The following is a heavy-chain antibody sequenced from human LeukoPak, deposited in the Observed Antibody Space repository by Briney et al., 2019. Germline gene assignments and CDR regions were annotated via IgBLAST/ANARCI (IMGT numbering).Heavy chain of an antibody. J-gene: IGHJ4*02. CDR2: ISPYNGNT. V-gene: IGHV1-18*01. CDR1: GYTFTSYG. Sequence: GPSVKVSCKASGYTFTSYGISWVRQAPGQGLEWIGWISPYNGNTNYAQILQGRVTMTTDTSTSTAYMALRSLRSDDTAVYYCARASTTYYYGAPWGQGTLVTVSS. D-gene: IGHD3-10*01. CDR3: ARASTTYYYGAP.